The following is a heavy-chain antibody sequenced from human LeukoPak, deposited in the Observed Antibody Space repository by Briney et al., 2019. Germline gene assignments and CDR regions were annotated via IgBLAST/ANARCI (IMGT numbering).Heavy chain of an antibody. CDR1: GGAISSYY. Sequence: SETLSLTCTVSGGAISSYYWSWIRQPPGKGLEWIGEINHSGSTNYNPSLKSRVTISVDTSKNQFSLKLSSVTAADTAVYYCARGGDSSSWYEFPNWFDPWGQGTLVTVSS. CDR3: ARGGDSSSWYEFPNWFDP. J-gene: IGHJ5*02. D-gene: IGHD6-13*01. CDR2: INHSGST. V-gene: IGHV4-34*01.